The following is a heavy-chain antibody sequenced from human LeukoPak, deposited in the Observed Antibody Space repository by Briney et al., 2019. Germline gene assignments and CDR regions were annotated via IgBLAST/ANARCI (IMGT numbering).Heavy chain of an antibody. Sequence: SETLSLTCAVYGGSFSGYYWSWIRQPPGKGLEWIGEINHSGSTNHNPSLKSRVTISVDTSKNQFSLKLSSVTAADTAVYYCARGDYGDYDYWGQGTLVTVSS. CDR3: ARGDYGDYDY. CDR2: INHSGST. CDR1: GGSFSGYY. V-gene: IGHV4-34*01. D-gene: IGHD4-17*01. J-gene: IGHJ4*02.